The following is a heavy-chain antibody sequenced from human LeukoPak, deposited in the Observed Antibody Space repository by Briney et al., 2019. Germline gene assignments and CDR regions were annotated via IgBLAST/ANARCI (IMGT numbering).Heavy chain of an antibody. CDR3: ARGLIPGVYCSSTSCKALDC. D-gene: IGHD2-2*01. CDR1: GFTFSSYG. V-gene: IGHV3-30*03. J-gene: IGHJ4*02. Sequence: GGSLRLSCAASGFTFSSYGMHWVRQAPGKGLEWVAVISYDGSNKYYADSVKGRFTISRDNSKNTLYLQMNSLRAEDTAVYYCARGLIPGVYCSSTSCKALDCWGQGTLVTVSS. CDR2: ISYDGSNK.